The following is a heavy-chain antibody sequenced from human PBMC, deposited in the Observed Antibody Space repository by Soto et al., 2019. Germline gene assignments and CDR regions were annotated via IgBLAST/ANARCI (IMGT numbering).Heavy chain of an antibody. J-gene: IGHJ3*02. CDR1: GGSISSGGYS. CDR3: ARDRDYYDSSGSSGAFDI. Sequence: SETLSLTCAVSGGSISSGGYSWSWIRQPPGKGLEWIGYIYHSGSTYYNPSLKSRVTISVDTSKNQFSPKLSSVTAADTAVYNCARDRDYYDSSGSSGAFDIWGQGTMVT. V-gene: IGHV4-30-2*01. CDR2: IYHSGST. D-gene: IGHD3-22*01.